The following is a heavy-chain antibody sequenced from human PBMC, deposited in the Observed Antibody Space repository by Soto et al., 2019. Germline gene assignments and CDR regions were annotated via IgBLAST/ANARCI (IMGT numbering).Heavy chain of an antibody. CDR2: VYPGDSDT. CDR1: GYSFRSEW. Sequence: PGESLKISCKGSGYSFRSEWIGWVRQMPGKGLEWMGMVYPGDSDTRYSPSFQGQVTMSADRSISTAYLQWSSLKASDTAMYYCARLNSPYYFDYWGQGTLVTVSS. V-gene: IGHV5-51*01. D-gene: IGHD5-18*01. CDR3: ARLNSPYYFDY. J-gene: IGHJ4*02.